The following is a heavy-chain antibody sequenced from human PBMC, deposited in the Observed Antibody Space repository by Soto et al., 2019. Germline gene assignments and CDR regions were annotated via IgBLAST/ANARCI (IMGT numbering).Heavy chain of an antibody. V-gene: IGHV3-11*01. CDR1: GFTFSDYY. Sequence: QMQLVESGGGLVKPGGSLRLSCAASGFTFSDYYMSWIRQAPGKGLEWVSYISRSGSSIHYADSVKGRFSISRDNAKNSLYLQMNSLRADDTAVYYCARILLMGLYDSRGYGVAPDAYDIWGQGTMVSVSS. D-gene: IGHD3-22*01. CDR2: ISRSGSSI. CDR3: ARILLMGLYDSRGYGVAPDAYDI. J-gene: IGHJ3*02.